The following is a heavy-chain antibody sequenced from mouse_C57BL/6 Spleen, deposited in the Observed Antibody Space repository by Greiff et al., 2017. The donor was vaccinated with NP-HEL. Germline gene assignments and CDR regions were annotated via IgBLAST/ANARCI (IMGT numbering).Heavy chain of an antibody. CDR2: IHPNSGST. CDR1: GYTFTSYW. Sequence: QVQLKQPGAELVKPGASVKLSCKASGYTFTSYWMHWVKQRPGQGLEWIGMIHPNSGSTNYNEKFKSKATLTVDKSSSTAYMQLSSLTSEDSAVYYCARGLVGVVDYFDYWGKGTTLTVSS. CDR3: ARGLVGVVDYFDY. D-gene: IGHD1-1*01. J-gene: IGHJ2*01. V-gene: IGHV1-64*01.